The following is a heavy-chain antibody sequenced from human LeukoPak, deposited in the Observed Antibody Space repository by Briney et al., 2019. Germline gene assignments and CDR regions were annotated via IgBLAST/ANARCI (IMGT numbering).Heavy chain of an antibody. CDR1: GGSISSYY. CDR2: IYYSGST. CDR3: ARGRSDYYDSSGYYSDMYYFDY. V-gene: IGHV4-59*01. D-gene: IGHD3-22*01. J-gene: IGHJ4*02. Sequence: SETLSLTCTVSGGSISSYYWSWIRQPPGKGLEWIGYIYYSGSTNYNPSLKSRVTISVDTSKNQFSLKLSSVTAADTAVYYCARGRSDYYDSSGYYSDMYYFDYWGQGTLVTVSS.